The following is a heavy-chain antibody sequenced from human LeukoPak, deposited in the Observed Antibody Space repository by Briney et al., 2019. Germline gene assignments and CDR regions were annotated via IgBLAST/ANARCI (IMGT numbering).Heavy chain of an antibody. CDR2: IYYSGST. CDR3: ARDGYYYDSSGYDY. Sequence: SETLSLTRTVSGGSISSSSYYWGWIRQPPGKGLEWIGSIYYSGSTYYNPSLKSRVTISVDTSKNQFSLKLSSVTAADTAVYYCARDGYYYDSSGYDYWGQGTLVTVSS. CDR1: GGSISSSSYY. J-gene: IGHJ4*02. V-gene: IGHV4-39*07. D-gene: IGHD3-22*01.